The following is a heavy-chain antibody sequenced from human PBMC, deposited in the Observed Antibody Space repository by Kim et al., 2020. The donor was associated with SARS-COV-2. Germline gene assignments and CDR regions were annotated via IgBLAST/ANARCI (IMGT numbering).Heavy chain of an antibody. V-gene: IGHV3-48*03. D-gene: IGHD2-21*01. Sequence: GGSLRLSCAASGFTFSSYEMNWVRQAPGKGLEWVSYISSSGSTIYYADSVKGRFTISRDNAKNSLYLQMNSLRAEDTAVYYCARDPLVGDKSYYYYGMDVWGQGTTVTVSS. CDR2: ISSSGSTI. CDR3: ARDPLVGDKSYYYYGMDV. CDR1: GFTFSSYE. J-gene: IGHJ6*02.